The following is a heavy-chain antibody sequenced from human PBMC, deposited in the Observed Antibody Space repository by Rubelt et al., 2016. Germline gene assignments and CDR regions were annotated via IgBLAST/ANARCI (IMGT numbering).Heavy chain of an antibody. V-gene: IGHV3-30*18. Sequence: VQLLESGGGLVQPGGSLRLSCAASGFTFSSFGMHWVRQAPGKGLEWVAVISYDGSNKYYADSAKGRFTISRDNSKNMVYLQMNSLRAEDTAVYYCAKDRSVAGRGGLDYWGQGTLVTVSS. D-gene: IGHD6-19*01. CDR1: GFTFSSFG. J-gene: IGHJ4*02. CDR2: ISYDGSNK. CDR3: AKDRSVAGRGGLDY.